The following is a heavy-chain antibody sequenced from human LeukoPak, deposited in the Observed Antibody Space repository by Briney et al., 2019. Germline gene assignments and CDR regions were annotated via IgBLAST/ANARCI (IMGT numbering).Heavy chain of an antibody. CDR3: ATESSLSN. CDR2: ISYDGGYR. CDR1: GFNFGSYA. V-gene: IGHV3-30*04. Sequence: GGSLRLSCVASGFNFGSYAMDWVRQAPGKGREWVGDISYDGGYRSYAVSVRGRVTISRDNSKNTLYLQMNSLRAEDAAVYYCATESSLSNWGRGTLVTVSS. J-gene: IGHJ4*02.